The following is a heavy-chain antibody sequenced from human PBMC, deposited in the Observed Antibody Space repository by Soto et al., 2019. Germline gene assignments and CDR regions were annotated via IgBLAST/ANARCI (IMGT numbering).Heavy chain of an antibody. D-gene: IGHD5-18*01. CDR3: ARVLGEDTAMATYYYYGMDV. Sequence: GGSLRLSCAASGFTFSSYAMHWVRQAPGKGLEWVAVISYDGSNKYYADSAKGRFTISRDNSKNTLFLQMNSLRAEDTAVYYCARVLGEDTAMATYYYYGMDVWGQGTTVTVSS. CDR2: ISYDGSNK. V-gene: IGHV3-30-3*01. J-gene: IGHJ6*02. CDR1: GFTFSSYA.